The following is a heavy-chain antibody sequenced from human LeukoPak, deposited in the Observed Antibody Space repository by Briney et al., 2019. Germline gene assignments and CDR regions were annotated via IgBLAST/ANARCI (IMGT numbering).Heavy chain of an antibody. CDR1: GFTFSSYS. J-gene: IGHJ4*02. CDR3: VSLGIAAAVDFDY. V-gene: IGHV3-21*01. CDR2: ISSSSSYI. Sequence: GGSLRLSCAASGFTFSSYSMNWVRQAPGKGLEWVSSISSSSSYIYYADSVKGRFTISRDNAKNSLYLQMNSLRAEDTAVYYCVSLGIAAAVDFDYWGQGTLVTVSS. D-gene: IGHD6-13*01.